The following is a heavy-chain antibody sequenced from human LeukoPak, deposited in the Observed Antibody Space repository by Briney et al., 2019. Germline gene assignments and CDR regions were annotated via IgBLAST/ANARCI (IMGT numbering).Heavy chain of an antibody. CDR2: IYSGGTT. D-gene: IGHD4-17*01. V-gene: IGHV3-66*01. Sequence: GGSLRVSCAASGYTVSSNYMSWVRQAPGKGLEWVSVIYSGGTTYYADSVKGSFTISRDNSKNTLYLQMNSLRAEDTAVYYCARVQFTYGDYVWYFDLWGRGTLVTVSS. J-gene: IGHJ2*01. CDR1: GYTVSSNY. CDR3: ARVQFTYGDYVWYFDL.